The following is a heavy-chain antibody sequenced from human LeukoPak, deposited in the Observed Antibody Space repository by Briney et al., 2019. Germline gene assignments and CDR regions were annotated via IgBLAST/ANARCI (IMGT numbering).Heavy chain of an antibody. CDR1: GFTFSSYA. CDR3: ARDWGEPDAFDI. Sequence: PGGSLRLSCAASGFTFSSYAMHWVRQAPGKGLEWVAIISYDGSKKYYSDSVKGRFTISRDNSKNTLYLQMNSLRAEDTAVYYCARDWGEPDAFDIWGQGTMVTVSS. V-gene: IGHV3-30*04. CDR2: ISYDGSKK. J-gene: IGHJ3*02. D-gene: IGHD3-16*01.